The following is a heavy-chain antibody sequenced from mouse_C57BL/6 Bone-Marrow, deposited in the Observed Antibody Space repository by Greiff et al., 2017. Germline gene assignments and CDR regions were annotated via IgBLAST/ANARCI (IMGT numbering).Heavy chain of an antibody. Sequence: DVKLVESGGDLVKPGGSLKLSCAASGFTFSSYGMSWVRQTPDTWLEWVATISSGGSYTYYPDSVKGRFTISRDNAKNTLYLQMSSLKSEDTAMYYCARHEIFYYGIGYAMGYWGQGTAVTVSS. CDR3: ARHEIFYYGIGYAMGY. V-gene: IGHV5-6*02. CDR1: GFTFSSYG. CDR2: ISSGGSYT. J-gene: IGHJ4*01. D-gene: IGHD1-1*01.